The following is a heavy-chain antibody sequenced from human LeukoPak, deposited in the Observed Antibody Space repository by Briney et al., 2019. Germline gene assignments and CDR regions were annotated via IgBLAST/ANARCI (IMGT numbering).Heavy chain of an antibody. CDR3: ARGTSSFYYYYYAMDV. Sequence: GGSLRLSCAASGFTFSRYWMSWVRQAPGKGLEWVANLKQDGSEKYYVDSVKGRFTISRDNAKNSLYLQMNSLRAEDTAVFYCARGTSSFYYYYYAMDVWGQGTTVTVSS. CDR1: GFTFSRYW. D-gene: IGHD2-2*01. V-gene: IGHV3-7*03. J-gene: IGHJ6*02. CDR2: LKQDGSEK.